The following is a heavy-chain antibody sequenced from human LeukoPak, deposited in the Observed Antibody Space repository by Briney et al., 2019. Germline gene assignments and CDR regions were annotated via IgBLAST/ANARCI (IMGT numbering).Heavy chain of an antibody. CDR3: ARWKRFSGSRPLEDAFDI. D-gene: IGHD1-1*01. CDR2: ISSSGSTI. V-gene: IGHV3-11*01. CDR1: GFTLNDYY. Sequence: PGGPLTLSCAASGFTLNDYYMRWLRQAPGKGLEGVSYISSSGSTIYYAASGKGRFTISRENDKNSLFLQMNSLRAEDTAVYYCARWKRFSGSRPLEDAFDIWGQGTMVTVSS. J-gene: IGHJ3*02.